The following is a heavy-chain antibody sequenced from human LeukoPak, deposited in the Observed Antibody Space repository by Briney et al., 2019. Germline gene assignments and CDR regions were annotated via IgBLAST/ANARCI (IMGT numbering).Heavy chain of an antibody. CDR2: IWYDGSNK. CDR1: GFTFSNAG. J-gene: IGHJ4*02. D-gene: IGHD4-23*01. CDR3: ASAEHYGGNPARGDY. V-gene: IGHV3-33*03. Sequence: TGGSLRLSCGASGFTFSNAGMHWVRQAPGKGLEWVAVIWYDGSNKYYADSVKGRFTISRDNAKNSLYLQMNSLRAEDTAVYYCASAEHYGGNPARGDYWGQGTLVTVSS.